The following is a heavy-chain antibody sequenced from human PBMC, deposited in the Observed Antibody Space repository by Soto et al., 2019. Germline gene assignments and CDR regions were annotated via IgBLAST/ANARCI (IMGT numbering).Heavy chain of an antibody. Sequence: ASVKVSCKASGYTFTGYYMHWVRQAPGQGLEWMGWINPNSGGTNYAQKFQGWVTMTRDTSISTAYMELSRLRSDDTAVYYCARSNRVVTAIPRATYFDIWGQGTMVTVSS. CDR2: INPNSGGT. CDR3: ARSNRVVTAIPRATYFDI. CDR1: GYTFTGYY. D-gene: IGHD2-21*02. J-gene: IGHJ3*02. V-gene: IGHV1-2*04.